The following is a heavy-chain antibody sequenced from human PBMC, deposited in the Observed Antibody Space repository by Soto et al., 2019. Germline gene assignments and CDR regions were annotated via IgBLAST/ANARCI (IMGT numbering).Heavy chain of an antibody. D-gene: IGHD3-9*01. CDR2: ISYDGSNK. CDR3: ARDILTGYYTSDYYYYGMDV. CDR1: GFTFSSYA. V-gene: IGHV3-30-3*01. J-gene: IGHJ6*02. Sequence: GGSLRLSCAASGFTFSSYAMHWVRQAPGKGLEWVAVISYDGSNKYYAASVKGRFTISRDNSKNTLYLQMNSLRAEDTAVYYCARDILTGYYTSDYYYYGMDVWGQGTTVTVSS.